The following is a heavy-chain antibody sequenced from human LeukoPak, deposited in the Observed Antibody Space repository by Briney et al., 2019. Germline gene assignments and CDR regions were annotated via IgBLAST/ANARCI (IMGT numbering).Heavy chain of an antibody. CDR1: GFTFSTYG. V-gene: IGHV3-33*01. J-gene: IGHJ4*02. D-gene: IGHD3-10*01. CDR3: ARDSNSYGSGATIDY. Sequence: GGSLRLSCAASGFTFSTYGMHWVRQAPGKGREWLTDIWYDGSNKYYTDSVKGRFTISRDNSKNTLYLQMSSLRAEDTAVYYCARDSNSYGSGATIDYWGQGTLVTVSS. CDR2: IWYDGSNK.